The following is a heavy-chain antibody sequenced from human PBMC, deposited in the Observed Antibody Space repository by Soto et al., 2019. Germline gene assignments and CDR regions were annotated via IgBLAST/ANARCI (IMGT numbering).Heavy chain of an antibody. CDR2: IRSKANSYAT. D-gene: IGHD4-17*01. J-gene: IGHJ4*02. CDR1: GFTFSGSA. V-gene: IGHV3-73*01. Sequence: EVQLVESGGGLVQPGGSLKLSCAASGFTFSGSAMHWVRQASGKGLGWVGRIRSKANSYATAYAASVKGRFTISGDDSKNTAYMQMNSMTTEDTAVYYCTMTTVTTWGYWGQGTLVTVSS. CDR3: TMTTVTTWGY.